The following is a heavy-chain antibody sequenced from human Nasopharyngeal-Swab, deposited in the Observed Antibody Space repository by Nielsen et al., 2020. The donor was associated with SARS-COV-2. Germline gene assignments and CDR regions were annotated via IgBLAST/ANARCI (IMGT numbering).Heavy chain of an antibody. CDR3: ARGRAMIVVVDPYGMDV. D-gene: IGHD3-22*01. Sequence: VRQAPGKGLEWVSSISSSSSYIYYADSVKGRFTISRGNAKNSLYLQMNSLRAEDTAVYYCARGRAMIVVVDPYGMDVWGQGTTVTVSS. CDR2: ISSSSSYI. J-gene: IGHJ6*02. V-gene: IGHV3-21*01.